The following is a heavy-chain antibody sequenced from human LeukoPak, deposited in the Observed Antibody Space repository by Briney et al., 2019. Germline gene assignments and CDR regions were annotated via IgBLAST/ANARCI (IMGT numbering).Heavy chain of an antibody. CDR2: IYHGGST. Sequence: SETLSLTCAVSGGSISSGGYSWSWIRQPPGKGLEWIGYIYHGGSTYYNPSLKSRVTISVDRSKNQFSLKLSSVTAADTAVYYCARAAEETYYDFWSGYYHYYGMDVWGQGTTVTVSS. J-gene: IGHJ6*02. CDR3: ARAAEETYYDFWSGYYHYYGMDV. CDR1: GGSISSGGYS. D-gene: IGHD3-3*01. V-gene: IGHV4-30-2*01.